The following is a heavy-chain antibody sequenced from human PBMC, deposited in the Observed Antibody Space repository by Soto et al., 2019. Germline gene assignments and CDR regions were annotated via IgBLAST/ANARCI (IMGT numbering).Heavy chain of an antibody. D-gene: IGHD1-7*01. CDR3: ARDYLMELQKDYYHHGMDV. CDR1: GYTFNGYY. J-gene: IGHJ6*02. V-gene: IGHV1-2*04. CDR2: INPNSGGT. Sequence: GASVKVSCKASGYTFNGYYMHWVRQAPGQGLEWMGWINPNSGGTNYAQKFQGWVTMTRDTSISTAYMELSRLRSDDTAVYYCARDYLMELQKDYYHHGMDVWGQGTTVTVSS.